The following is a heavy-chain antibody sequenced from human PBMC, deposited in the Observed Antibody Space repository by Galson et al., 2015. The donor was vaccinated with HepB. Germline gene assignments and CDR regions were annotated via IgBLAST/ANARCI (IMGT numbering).Heavy chain of an antibody. Sequence: SLRLSCAASGFIFSSYAMSWVRQAPGKGLEWVSAISGSGGSTYYADSVKGRFTISGDNSKNTLYLQMNSLRAEDTAVYFCAKALYSSSWYSFDYWGQGTLVTVSS. D-gene: IGHD6-13*01. CDR1: GFIFSSYA. CDR2: ISGSGGST. V-gene: IGHV3-23*01. J-gene: IGHJ4*02. CDR3: AKALYSSSWYSFDY.